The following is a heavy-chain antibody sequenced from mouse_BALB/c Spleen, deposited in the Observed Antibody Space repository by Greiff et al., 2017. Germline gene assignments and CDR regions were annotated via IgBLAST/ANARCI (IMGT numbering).Heavy chain of an antibody. Sequence: VQLQQSGAELVKPGASVKLSCTASGFNIKDTYMHWVKQRPEQGLEWIGRIDPANGNTKYDPKFQGKATITADTSSNTAYLQLSSLTSEDTAVYYCARSYEYDHYCAIDGWGEGSSVTVTS. J-gene: IGHJ4*01. V-gene: IGHV14-3*02. CDR3: ARSYEYDHYCAIDG. D-gene: IGHD2-4*01. CDR1: GFNIKDTY. CDR2: IDPANGNT.